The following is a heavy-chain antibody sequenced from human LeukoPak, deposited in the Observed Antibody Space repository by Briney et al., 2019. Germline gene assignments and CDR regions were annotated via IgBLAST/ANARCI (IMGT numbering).Heavy chain of an antibody. CDR3: ARGVYGSGLDY. V-gene: IGHV3-48*04. CDR2: ISSGSTTI. CDR1: GFTFSSYR. D-gene: IGHD3-10*01. Sequence: PGGSLRLSCGASGFTFSSYRMNWVRQAPGKGLEWVSYISSGSTTIYYADSVKGRFTISRDNAKNSLYLQMNSLRVEDTAVYYCARGVYGSGLDYWGQGTLVTVSS. J-gene: IGHJ4*02.